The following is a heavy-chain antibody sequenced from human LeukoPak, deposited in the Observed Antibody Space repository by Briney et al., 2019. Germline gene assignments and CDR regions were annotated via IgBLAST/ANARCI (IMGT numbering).Heavy chain of an antibody. Sequence: GGSLRLSCAASAFTFSSYSMNWVRQAPGKGLEWVSSISSSSSYIYYADSVKGRFTISRDNAKNSLYLQMNSLRAEDTAVYYCARGYSSGWEYFDYWGQGTLVTVSS. V-gene: IGHV3-21*01. J-gene: IGHJ4*02. D-gene: IGHD6-19*01. CDR2: ISSSSSYI. CDR3: ARGYSSGWEYFDY. CDR1: AFTFSSYS.